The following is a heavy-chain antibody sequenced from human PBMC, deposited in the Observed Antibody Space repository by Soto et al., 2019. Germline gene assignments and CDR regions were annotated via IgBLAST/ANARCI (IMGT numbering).Heavy chain of an antibody. J-gene: IGHJ1*01. CDR3: AKSWEPIATAAEYFQN. D-gene: IGHD1-26*01. CDR2: ISGRDGTT. CDR1: GFTFSNYA. V-gene: IGHV3-23*01. Sequence: EVQLLESGGGSAQPGGSLRLSCAASGFTFSNYAMSWVRQAPGKGLEWVSAISGRDGTTDYADSVKGRFTISRDNSKNTVILQMNSLRGEDTAVYYCAKSWEPIATAAEYFQNWGQGTLVTVSS.